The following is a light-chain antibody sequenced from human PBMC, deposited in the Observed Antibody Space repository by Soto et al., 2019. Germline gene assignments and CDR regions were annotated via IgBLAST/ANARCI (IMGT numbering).Light chain of an antibody. CDR2: DVS. V-gene: IGKV1-5*01. J-gene: IGKJ1*01. CDR3: QQYDSYSWT. CDR1: QSVSNW. Sequence: DIQMTQSPSTLSASVGERVTITCRASQSVSNWLAWYQHKPGKAPKLLIYDVSSLDSGVPSRFSGSGSGTEFILTISSLQPDDFATYYCQQYDSYSWTFGQGTKVDIK.